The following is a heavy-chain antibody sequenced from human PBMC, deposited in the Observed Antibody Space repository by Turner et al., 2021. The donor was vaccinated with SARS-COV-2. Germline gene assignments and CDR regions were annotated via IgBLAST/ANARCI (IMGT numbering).Heavy chain of an antibody. CDR1: GYTFTDYN. CDR3: ARGEGDNFDYFVY. J-gene: IGHJ4*02. D-gene: IGHD1-1*01. V-gene: IGHV1-2*02. CDR2: SNHNNGDT. Sequence: QVQLVQSGAEVKKPGASVQVFCKPSGYTFTDYNIYSMRQAPGQGLEWMGWSNHNNGDTVYAQNVHGRVTVTWDTSIGTAYMDLSRLTSDDTAIYFCARGEGDNFDYFVYWGQGTLVTVSS.